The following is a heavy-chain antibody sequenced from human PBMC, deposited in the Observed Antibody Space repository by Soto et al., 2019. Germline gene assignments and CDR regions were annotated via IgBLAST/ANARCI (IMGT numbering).Heavy chain of an antibody. V-gene: IGHV1-18*04. J-gene: IGHJ4*02. CDR1: GYTFTSYG. Sequence: QVQLVQSGAEVKKPGASVKVSCKASGYTFTSYGISWVRQAPGQGLEWMGWISAYNGNTNYAQKLQGRVTMTTDTSTSTAYMELRSLRSDDTAVYYCARSSYYYDSSSPRIDYFDYWGQGTLVTVSS. CDR3: ARSSYYYDSSSPRIDYFDY. CDR2: ISAYNGNT. D-gene: IGHD3-22*01.